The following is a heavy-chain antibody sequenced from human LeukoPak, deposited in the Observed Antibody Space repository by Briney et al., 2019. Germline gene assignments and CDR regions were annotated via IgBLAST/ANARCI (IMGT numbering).Heavy chain of an antibody. CDR1: GFTFRSYA. CDR2: ISYDGRNK. CDR3: ARESSDSSGYYYGDY. V-gene: IGHV3-30-3*01. J-gene: IGHJ4*02. D-gene: IGHD3-22*01. Sequence: GGSVSLSCAASGFTFRSYAMHWLRQAPGKALEWVAVISYDGRNKYYADSVKGRFTISRDNSKNTLYLQMNSLRAEDTAVYYCARESSDSSGYYYGDYWGQGTLVTVSS.